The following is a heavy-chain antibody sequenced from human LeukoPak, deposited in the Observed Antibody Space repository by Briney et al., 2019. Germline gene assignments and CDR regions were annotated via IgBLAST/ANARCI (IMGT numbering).Heavy chain of an antibody. J-gene: IGHJ4*02. D-gene: IGHD3-10*01. CDR2: IKHDGSEK. CDR3: AKDPMVRGATYDY. V-gene: IGHV3-7*05. Sequence: GGSLRLSCAASGFTFVKYWLSWVRQAPGKGLEWVANIKHDGSEKYYVDSVRGRFTISRDNSKNTLYLQMNSLRAEDTAVYYCAKDPMVRGATYDYWGQGTLVTVSS. CDR1: GFTFVKYW.